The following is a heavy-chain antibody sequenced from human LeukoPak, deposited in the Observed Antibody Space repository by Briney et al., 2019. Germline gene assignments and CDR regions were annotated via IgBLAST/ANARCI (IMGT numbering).Heavy chain of an antibody. CDR1: GGSFSGYY. CDR2: INHSGST. V-gene: IGHV4-34*01. Sequence: SETPSLTCAVYGGSFSGYYWSWIRQPPGKGLEWIGEINHSGSTNYNPSLKSRVTISVDTSKNQFSLKLSSVTAADTAVYYCARVKVRWLHTSWGQGTLVTVSS. D-gene: IGHD5-18*01. J-gene: IGHJ5*02. CDR3: ARVKVRWLHTS.